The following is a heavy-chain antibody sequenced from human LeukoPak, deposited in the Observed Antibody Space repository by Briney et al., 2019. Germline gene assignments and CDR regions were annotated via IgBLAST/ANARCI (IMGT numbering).Heavy chain of an antibody. CDR1: GYTFPNYY. CDR3: ARDLGDTSRFLWGNYFDH. CDR2: INPGTGGT. J-gene: IGHJ4*02. V-gene: IGHV1-46*01. D-gene: IGHD6-13*01. Sequence: VASVKVSCKASGYTFPNYYIHWERQAPGQGLEWMAIINPGTGGTHYAQRFQGRVTVTRDTSTSTVYMELSSLRSEDTAVYYCARDLGDTSRFLWGNYFDHWGQGTLVTVSS.